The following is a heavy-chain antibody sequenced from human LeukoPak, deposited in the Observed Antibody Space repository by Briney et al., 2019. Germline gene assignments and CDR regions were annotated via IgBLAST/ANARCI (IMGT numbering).Heavy chain of an antibody. D-gene: IGHD6-19*01. CDR2: IYYSGST. J-gene: IGHJ3*02. CDR1: GGSISSSSYY. V-gene: IGHV4-39*07. Sequence: PSETLSLTCTVSGGSISSSSYYWGWIRQPPGKGLEWIGSIYYSGSTYYNPSLKSRVTISVDTSKNQFSLKLSSVTAADTAVYYCARDRSFEAFDIWGQGTMVTVSS. CDR3: ARDRSFEAFDI.